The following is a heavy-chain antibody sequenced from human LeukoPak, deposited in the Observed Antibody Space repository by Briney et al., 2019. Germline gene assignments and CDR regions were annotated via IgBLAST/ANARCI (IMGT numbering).Heavy chain of an antibody. D-gene: IGHD3-10*01. CDR1: GYSFTSYW. CDR3: ARLGGLPYYYGSGSYYNPLDY. J-gene: IGHJ4*02. Sequence: GESLKISCKGSGYSFTSYWIGWVRQMPGKGLEWMGIIYPGDSDTRYSPSFQGQVTISADKSISTAYLQWSSLKASDTAMYYCARLGGLPYYYGSGSYYNPLDYWGQGTLVTVSS. V-gene: IGHV5-51*01. CDR2: IYPGDSDT.